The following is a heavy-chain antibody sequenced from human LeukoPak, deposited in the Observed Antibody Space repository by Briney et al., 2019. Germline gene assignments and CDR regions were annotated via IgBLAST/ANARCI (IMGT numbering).Heavy chain of an antibody. CDR1: GFTFSSYA. D-gene: IGHD2-15*01. CDR2: ISGSGGST. J-gene: IGHJ4*02. CDR3: ARFSKLVVVAATAGQRTGRDYYFDY. V-gene: IGHV3-23*01. Sequence: PGGSLRLSCAASGFTFSSYAMSWVRQAPGKGLEWVSAISGSGGSTYYADSVKGRFTISRDNSKNTLYLQMNSLRAEDTAVYYCARFSKLVVVAATAGQRTGRDYYFDYWGQGTLVTVSS.